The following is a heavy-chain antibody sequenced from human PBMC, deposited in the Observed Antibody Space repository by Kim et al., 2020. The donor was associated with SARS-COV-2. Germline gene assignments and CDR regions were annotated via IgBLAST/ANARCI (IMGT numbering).Heavy chain of an antibody. CDR3: ARSVYYDSSGYQGAVDY. D-gene: IGHD3-22*01. Sequence: LTSRVTISVDTSKNQFSLKLSSVTAADTAVYYCARSVYYDSSGYQGAVDYWGQGTLVTVSS. J-gene: IGHJ4*02. V-gene: IGHV4-31*02.